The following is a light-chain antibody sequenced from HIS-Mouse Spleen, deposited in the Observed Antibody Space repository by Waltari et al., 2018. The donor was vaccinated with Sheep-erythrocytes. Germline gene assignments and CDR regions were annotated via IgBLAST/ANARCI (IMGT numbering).Light chain of an antibody. Sequence: DIQMTQSPSTLSASVGDRVTITCRASQRISSWLAWYQQKPGKAPKPLLYKASRLESGVPSRFSGSGSGTEFTLTISSLQPDDFATYYCQQYNSYSPVYTFGQGTKLEIK. CDR1: QRISSW. CDR3: QQYNSYSPVYT. V-gene: IGKV1-5*03. J-gene: IGKJ2*01. CDR2: KAS.